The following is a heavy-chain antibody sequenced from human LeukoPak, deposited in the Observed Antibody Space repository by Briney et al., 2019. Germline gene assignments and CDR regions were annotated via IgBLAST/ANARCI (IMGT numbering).Heavy chain of an antibody. CDR2: IYSGGST. CDR3: ARIRRFPNWFDP. D-gene: IGHD2-21*01. Sequence: GGSLRLSCAASGFTVSSNYMSWVRQAPGKGLEWVSVIYSGGSTYYADSVKGRFTISRDNSKNTLYLQMNSLIAGDTAVYYCARIRRFPNWFDPWGQGTLVTVSS. J-gene: IGHJ5*02. V-gene: IGHV3-66*01. CDR1: GFTVSSNY.